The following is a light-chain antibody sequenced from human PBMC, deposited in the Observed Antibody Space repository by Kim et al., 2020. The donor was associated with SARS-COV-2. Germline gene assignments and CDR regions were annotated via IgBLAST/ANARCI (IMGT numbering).Light chain of an antibody. V-gene: IGKV3-20*01. Sequence: TPGERATLSCGASQSITNNYLAWYKQRPGQAPRLLIFGASSRATGIPDRFSGSGSGTDFTLTISRLEPEDFAVYYCQQYNNSPYTFGQGTKLEI. CDR2: GAS. CDR3: QQYNNSPYT. CDR1: QSITNNY. J-gene: IGKJ2*01.